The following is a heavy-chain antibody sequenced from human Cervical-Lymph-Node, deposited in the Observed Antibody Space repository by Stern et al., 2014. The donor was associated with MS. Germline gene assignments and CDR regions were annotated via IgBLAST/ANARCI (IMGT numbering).Heavy chain of an antibody. D-gene: IGHD6-13*01. CDR3: ARWIAATRYYGLDV. J-gene: IGHJ6*02. CDR2: IYHSGST. CDR1: GGSITSGGYY. V-gene: IGHV4-31*03. Sequence: VQLVESGPGLGKPSQTVSLTCTVSGGSITSGGYYWSWIRQQPGNGLGWVGYIYHSGSTFYNSSLKSRVTISVDTPKNQFSLKLNSVTAADTGVYYCARWIAATRYYGLDVWGQGTTVTVSS.